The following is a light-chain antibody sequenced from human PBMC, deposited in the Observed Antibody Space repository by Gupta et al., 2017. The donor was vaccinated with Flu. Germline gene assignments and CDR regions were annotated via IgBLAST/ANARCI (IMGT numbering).Light chain of an antibody. CDR2: DAT. V-gene: IGKV3-11*01. J-gene: IGKJ1*01. Sequence: EAVLTQSPGTLSLSPGERATLSCRASQSLNNYIAWYQHKPGQAPRLLIYDATNRAAGPPPRFSGSGSGTDFTLTISSLEPEDSAIYYCHQRSNWQTFGQGTKVEIK. CDR3: HQRSNWQT. CDR1: QSLNNY.